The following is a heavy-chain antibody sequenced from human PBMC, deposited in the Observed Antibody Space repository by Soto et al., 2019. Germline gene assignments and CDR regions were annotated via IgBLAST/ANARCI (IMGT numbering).Heavy chain of an antibody. CDR3: ARVWGLWGNFDY. Sequence: GGSLRLSCAASGFTFSNYAVTWVRQAPGKGLERVSTISGSGGSTYYADSVKGRFTISRDNSKNTLYLQMNSLRVEDTAVYYCARVWGLWGNFDYWGQGTLVTVSS. D-gene: IGHD3-16*01. CDR2: ISGSGGST. V-gene: IGHV3-23*01. CDR1: GFTFSNYA. J-gene: IGHJ4*02.